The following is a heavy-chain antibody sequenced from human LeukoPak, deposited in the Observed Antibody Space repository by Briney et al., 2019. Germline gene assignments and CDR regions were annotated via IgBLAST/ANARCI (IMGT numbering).Heavy chain of an antibody. Sequence: GASVKVSCKASGYTFTSYAMNWVRQAPGQGLEWMGWINTNTGNPTYAQGSTGRFVFSLDTSVSTAYLQISSLKAEDTAMYYCATESDRVPYDSSGYYPSKFDYWGQGTLVTVSS. J-gene: IGHJ4*02. D-gene: IGHD3-22*01. CDR1: GYTFTSYA. CDR3: ATESDRVPYDSSGYYPSKFDY. CDR2: INTNTGNP. V-gene: IGHV7-4-1*02.